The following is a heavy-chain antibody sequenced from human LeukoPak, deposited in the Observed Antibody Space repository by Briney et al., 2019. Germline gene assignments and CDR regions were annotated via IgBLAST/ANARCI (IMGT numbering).Heavy chain of an antibody. CDR1: GATFSSYA. J-gene: IGHJ5*02. CDR3: ARDRTGYSDHLDWFDP. Sequence: SVKVSYMASGATFSSYAISWVRHVPGQGLEWMGVITPIFGTANYAQKFQGRVTITADESTSTAYMELSSLRSEDTAVYYCARDRTGYSDHLDWFDPWGQGTLVTVSS. CDR2: ITPIFGTA. D-gene: IGHD5-12*01. V-gene: IGHV1-69*13.